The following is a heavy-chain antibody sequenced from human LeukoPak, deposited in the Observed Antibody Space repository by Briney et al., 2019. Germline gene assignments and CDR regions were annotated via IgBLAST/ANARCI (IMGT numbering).Heavy chain of an antibody. V-gene: IGHV3-21*01. J-gene: IGHJ4*02. D-gene: IGHD6-19*01. CDR2: ISSSSSYI. Sequence: GGXLRLSCAASGFTFSSYSMNWVRQAPGKGLEGVSSISSSSSYIYYADSVKGRFTISRDKAKNSLYMQMNSLRAEDTAVYYCAGDSSGWGHFDYWGQGTLVTVSS. CDR3: AGDSSGWGHFDY. CDR1: GFTFSSYS.